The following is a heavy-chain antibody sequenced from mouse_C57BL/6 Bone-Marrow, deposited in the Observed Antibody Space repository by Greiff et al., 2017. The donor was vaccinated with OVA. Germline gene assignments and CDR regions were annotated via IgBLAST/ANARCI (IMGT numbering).Heavy chain of an antibody. CDR2: IYPRSGNP. J-gene: IGHJ4*01. V-gene: IGHV1-81*01. Sequence: QVQLQQSGAELARPGASVKLSCKASGYTFTSYGISWVKQRTGQGLEWIGEIYPRSGNPYYNEKFKGKATLTADKSSSTEYLELRSLTSEDSALYFCARGMTTVVAGPHYAMDYWGQGTSVTVSS. CDR3: ARGMTTVVAGPHYAMDY. CDR1: GYTFTSYG. D-gene: IGHD1-1*01.